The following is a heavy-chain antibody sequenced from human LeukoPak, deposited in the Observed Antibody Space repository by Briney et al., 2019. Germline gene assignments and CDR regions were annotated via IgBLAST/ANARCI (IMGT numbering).Heavy chain of an antibody. CDR2: IYYSGST. J-gene: IGHJ3*02. CDR3: ARDYYDSSGYYYKAFDI. D-gene: IGHD3-22*01. V-gene: IGHV4-59*02. Sequence: SETLSLTCTVSGGSVSSYYWSWIRQPPGKGLEWIGYIYYSGSTNYNPSLKSRVTISVDTSKNQFSLKLSSVTAADTAVYYCARDYYDSSGYYYKAFDIWGQGTMVTVSS. CDR1: GGSVSSYY.